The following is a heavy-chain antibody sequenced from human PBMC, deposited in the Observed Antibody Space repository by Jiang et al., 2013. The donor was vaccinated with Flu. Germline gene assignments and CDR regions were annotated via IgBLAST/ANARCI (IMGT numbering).Heavy chain of an antibody. V-gene: IGHV3-11*01. CDR2: ISSSGSTI. CDR3: ARVGIVDTAMVPLVD. D-gene: IGHD5-18*01. Sequence: SCAASGFTFSDYYMSWIRQAPGKGLEWVSYISSSGSTIYYADSVKGRFTISRDNAKNSLYLQMNSLRAEDTAVYYCARVGIVDTAMVPLVDWGQGTLVTVSS. J-gene: IGHJ4*02. CDR1: GFTFSDYY.